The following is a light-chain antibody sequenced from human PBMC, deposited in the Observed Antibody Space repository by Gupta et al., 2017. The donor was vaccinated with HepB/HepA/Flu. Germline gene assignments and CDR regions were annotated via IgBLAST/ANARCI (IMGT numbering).Light chain of an antibody. Sequence: DIQMTQSPSTLSASVGDRVIITCRASQTISNWLAWYQQKPGKAPNLLIYKASSLESGVPSSFSGSGSGTEFTLTISSLQPDDFATYYCQQYNNYPATFGGGTKVEIK. CDR3: QQYNNYPAT. CDR1: QTISNW. CDR2: KAS. J-gene: IGKJ4*01. V-gene: IGKV1-5*03.